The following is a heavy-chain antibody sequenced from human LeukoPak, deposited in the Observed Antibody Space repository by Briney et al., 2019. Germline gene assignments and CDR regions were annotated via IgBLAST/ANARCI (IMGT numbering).Heavy chain of an antibody. Sequence: SETLSLTCGVYGGSFSGYYWSWIRQPAGKGLEWIGRIYTSGRTNYNPSRKSRVTMSVDTSKNQYSLVLTYVNAADTAVYCCARDQAGLRYGMYVWGQGSTVSDSS. CDR2: IYTSGRT. J-gene: IGHJ6*02. V-gene: IGHV4-4*07. CDR1: GGSFSGYY. CDR3: ARDQAGLRYGMYV.